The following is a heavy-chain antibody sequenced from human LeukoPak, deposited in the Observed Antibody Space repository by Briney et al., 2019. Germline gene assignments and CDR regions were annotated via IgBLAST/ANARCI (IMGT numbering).Heavy chain of an antibody. CDR2: IRYDGSNK. CDR3: ARLREIPVFGVVTKSTSYFDY. D-gene: IGHD3-3*01. CDR1: AFTFSRYW. Sequence: AGGSLRLSCAASAFTFSRYWTTWVRQAPGKGLEWVAFIRYDGSNKYYADSVKGRFTISRDNSKNTLYLQMNSLRAEDTAVYYCARLREIPVFGVVTKSTSYFDYWGQGTLVTVSS. V-gene: IGHV3-33*07. J-gene: IGHJ4*02.